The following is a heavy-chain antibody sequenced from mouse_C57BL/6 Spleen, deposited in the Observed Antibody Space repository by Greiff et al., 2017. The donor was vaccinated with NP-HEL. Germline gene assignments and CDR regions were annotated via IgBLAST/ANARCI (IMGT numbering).Heavy chain of an antibody. Sequence: QVQLQQPGAELVRPGSSVKLSCKASGYTFTSYWMHWVKQRPIQGLEWIGNIDPSDSDTHYNQKFQDKATLTADKSSSTAYMQLSSLTSEDSAVYYCARDTTVPNYYAMDYWGQGTSVTVSS. D-gene: IGHD1-1*01. CDR2: IDPSDSDT. J-gene: IGHJ4*01. CDR3: ARDTTVPNYYAMDY. CDR1: GYTFTSYW. V-gene: IGHV1-52*01.